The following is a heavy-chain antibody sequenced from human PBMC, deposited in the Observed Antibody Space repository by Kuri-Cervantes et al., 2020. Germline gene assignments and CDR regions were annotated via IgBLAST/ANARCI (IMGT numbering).Heavy chain of an antibody. J-gene: IGHJ3*02. Sequence: GGSLRLSCAASGFTFSSYWMHWVRQAPGKGLVWVSRINSDGSSTTYADSVKGRFTISRDNAKNTLYLQMNSLRAEDTAVYYCARDLEDDSSGWYPIELGAFDIWGQGTMVTVSS. CDR1: GFTFSSYW. V-gene: IGHV3-74*01. CDR3: ARDLEDDSSGWYPIELGAFDI. CDR2: INSDGSST. D-gene: IGHD6-19*01.